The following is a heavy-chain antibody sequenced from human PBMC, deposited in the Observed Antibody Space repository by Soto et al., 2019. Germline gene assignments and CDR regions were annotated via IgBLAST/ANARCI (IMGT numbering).Heavy chain of an antibody. CDR2: ISAYNGNT. D-gene: IGHD2-15*01. CDR1: GYTFTSYG. Sequence: GAAVKVSCKASGYTFTSYGISCVRQAPGQGLEWMGWISAYNGNTNYAQKLQGRVTMTTDTSTSTAYMELRSLRSDDTAVYYCARTLYCSGGSCYPGGSYFDYWGQGTLVTVSS. J-gene: IGHJ4*02. CDR3: ARTLYCSGGSCYPGGSYFDY. V-gene: IGHV1-18*01.